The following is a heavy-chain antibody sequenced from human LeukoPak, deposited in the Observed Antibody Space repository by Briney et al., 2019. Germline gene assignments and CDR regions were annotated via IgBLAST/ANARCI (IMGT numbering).Heavy chain of an antibody. Sequence: GGSLRLSCAASGFIVSANYMSWVRQAPGKGLEWFSVIYTGGSTYYADSVKGRFTISRDNSKNTVYLQMTSLRAEDTAVYYCAKEGDCSTTSCLTGGLDVWGKGTTVTVSS. CDR1: GFIVSANY. V-gene: IGHV3-53*01. CDR3: AKEGDCSTTSCLTGGLDV. CDR2: IYTGGST. J-gene: IGHJ6*04. D-gene: IGHD2-2*01.